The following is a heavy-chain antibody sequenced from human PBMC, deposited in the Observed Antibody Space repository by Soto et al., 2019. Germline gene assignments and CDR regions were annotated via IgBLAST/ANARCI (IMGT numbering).Heavy chain of an antibody. J-gene: IGHJ6*02. D-gene: IGHD3-10*01. Sequence: SETLSLTCTVSGGSISSYYWSWIRQPPGKGLEWIGYIYYSGSTNYNPSLKSRVTISVDTSKNQFSLKLSSVTAADTAVYYCARSRITMVRGVIRGSYGMDVWGQGTTVTVSS. V-gene: IGHV4-59*01. CDR1: GGSISSYY. CDR2: IYYSGST. CDR3: ARSRITMVRGVIRGSYGMDV.